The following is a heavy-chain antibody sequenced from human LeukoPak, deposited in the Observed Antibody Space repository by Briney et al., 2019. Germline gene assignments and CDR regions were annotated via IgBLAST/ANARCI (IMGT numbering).Heavy chain of an antibody. J-gene: IGHJ4*02. Sequence: GGSLRLSCAASGFTFSHYAMHWVRQAPGKGLEYDSAISSSGDSTFYADSVRGRFTISRDNFRNTLFLQMGSLRPEDMAVYYCARDRYPGIAVGVTFDFWGRGTLVTVSS. CDR2: ISSSGDST. D-gene: IGHD6-19*01. CDR3: ARDRYPGIAVGVTFDF. CDR1: GFTFSHYA. V-gene: IGHV3-64*02.